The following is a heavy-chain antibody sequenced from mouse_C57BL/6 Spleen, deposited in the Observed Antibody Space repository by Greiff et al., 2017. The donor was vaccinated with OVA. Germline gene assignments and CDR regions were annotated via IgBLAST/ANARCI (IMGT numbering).Heavy chain of an antibody. J-gene: IGHJ3*01. CDR3: APIYYDCGDWFAC. CDR2: IDPANGNT. D-gene: IGHD2-4*01. CDR1: GFNIKNTY. Sequence: EVQLQQSVAELVRPGASVKLSCTASGFNIKNTYMHWVKQRPEQGLEWIGRIDPANGNTKYAPKFQGKATITADTSSNTAYLQLSSLTSEDTAIYYCAPIYYDCGDWFACWGQGTLVTVSA. V-gene: IGHV14-3*01.